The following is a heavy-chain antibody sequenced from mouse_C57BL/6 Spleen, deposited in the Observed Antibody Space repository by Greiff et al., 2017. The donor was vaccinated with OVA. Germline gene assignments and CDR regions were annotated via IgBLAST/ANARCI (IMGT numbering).Heavy chain of an antibody. J-gene: IGHJ4*01. D-gene: IGHD2-5*01. V-gene: IGHV1-64*01. CDR2: IHPNSGST. CDR1: GYTFTSYW. Sequence: QVQLQQPGAELVKPGASVKLSCKASGYTFTSYWMHWVKQRPGQGLEWIGMIHPNSGSTNYNEKFKSKATLTVDKSSSTAYMQLSSLTSEDSAVYYCARSHYSNPYDAMDYWGQGTSVTVSS. CDR3: ARSHYSNPYDAMDY.